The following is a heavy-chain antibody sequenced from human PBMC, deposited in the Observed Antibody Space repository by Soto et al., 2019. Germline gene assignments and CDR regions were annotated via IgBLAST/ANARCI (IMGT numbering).Heavy chain of an antibody. D-gene: IGHD6-13*01. CDR1: GFVFGDYG. CDR3: AAQAAGGRGFGY. CDR2: IYYDGSQQ. V-gene: IGHV3-33*01. Sequence: GGSLRLSCAASGFVFGDYGMHWVRQAPGKGLDWLPVIYYDGSQQQYSDSVRGRFTISRDNSKNTLFLEMNNLRSDDTAVYYCAAQAAGGRGFGYWGHGTLVTVSS. J-gene: IGHJ4*01.